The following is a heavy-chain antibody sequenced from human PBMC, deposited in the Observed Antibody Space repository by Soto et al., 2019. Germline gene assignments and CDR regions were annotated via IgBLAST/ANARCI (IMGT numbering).Heavy chain of an antibody. Sequence: GESLKISCKGSGYSFTSYWISWVRQMPGKGLEWMGRIDPSDSYTNYSPSFQGHVTISADKSISTAYLQWSSLKASDTAMYYCARRRYFDCLPGYYGMDVWGQRTTVTVSS. CDR1: GYSFTSYW. J-gene: IGHJ6*02. CDR3: ARRRYFDCLPGYYGMDV. V-gene: IGHV5-10-1*01. CDR2: IDPSDSYT. D-gene: IGHD3-9*01.